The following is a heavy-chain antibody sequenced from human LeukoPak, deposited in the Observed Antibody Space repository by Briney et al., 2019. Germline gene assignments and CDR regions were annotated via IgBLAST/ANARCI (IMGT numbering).Heavy chain of an antibody. V-gene: IGHV3-9*01. D-gene: IGHD3-22*01. CDR3: AKPGYYYDSSGYY. J-gene: IGHJ4*02. CDR1: GFIFDDYA. CDR2: ISWNSGTI. Sequence: GGSLRLSCAPSGFIFDDYAMHWVRQVPGKGLEWVSGISWNSGTIVYADSVKGRCTISRDNAKNSLYLQMNSLRTEDTALYYCAKPGYYYDSSGYYWGQGTLVTVSS.